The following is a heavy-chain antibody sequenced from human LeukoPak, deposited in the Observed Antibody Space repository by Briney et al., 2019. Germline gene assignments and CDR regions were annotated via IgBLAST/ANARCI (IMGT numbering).Heavy chain of an antibody. V-gene: IGHV4-34*01. J-gene: IGHJ4*02. D-gene: IGHD6-19*01. CDR1: GGSFSGYY. Sequence: SETLSLTCAVYGGSFSGYYWSWIRQPPGKGLEWIGEINHSGSTNYNPSLKSLVTISVDTSKNQFSLKLSSVTAADTAVYYCARVTPFIAVAGFDYWGQGTLVTVSS. CDR2: INHSGST. CDR3: ARVTPFIAVAGFDY.